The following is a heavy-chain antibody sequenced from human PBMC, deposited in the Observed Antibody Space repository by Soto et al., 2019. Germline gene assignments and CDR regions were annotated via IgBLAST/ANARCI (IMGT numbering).Heavy chain of an antibody. V-gene: IGHV3-48*02. J-gene: IGHJ5*02. Sequence: EVQLVESGGGLVQPGGSLRLSCAASGFTFSSYSMNWVRQAPGKGLEWVSYISSSSSTIYYADSVKGRFTISRDNAKNSLYPQMNSLRDEDTAVYYCARDGAQEFWSGYGYNWFDPWGQGNLVNVSS. D-gene: IGHD3-3*01. CDR3: ARDGAQEFWSGYGYNWFDP. CDR2: ISSSSSTI. CDR1: GFTFSSYS.